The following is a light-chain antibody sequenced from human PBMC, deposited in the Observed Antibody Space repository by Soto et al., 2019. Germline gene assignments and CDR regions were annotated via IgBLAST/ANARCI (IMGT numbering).Light chain of an antibody. CDR3: SSYAGSNNFVI. V-gene: IGLV2-8*01. CDR1: SSDVGGYDY. Sequence: QSALTQPPSTSGSPGQSVTISCSGTSSDVGGYDYVSWYQQQPGKAPKLMIYEVIKRPSGVPDRFSGSKSGNTASLTVSGLQAEDEADYYCSSYAGSNNFVIFGGGTKSPS. CDR2: EVI. J-gene: IGLJ2*01.